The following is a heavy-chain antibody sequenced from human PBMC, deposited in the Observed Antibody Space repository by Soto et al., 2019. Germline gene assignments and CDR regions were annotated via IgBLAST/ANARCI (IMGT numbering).Heavy chain of an antibody. CDR1: GFTFDDYA. D-gene: IGHD2-2*01. CDR2: ISWNSGSI. CDR3: ARTYCSSTSCYENWFDP. Sequence: EVQLVESGGGLVQPGRSLRLSCAASGFTFDDYAMHWVRQAPGKGLEWVSGISWNSGSIGYADSVKGRFTISRDNAKNSLYRQMNSLRAEDTALYYCARTYCSSTSCYENWFDPWGQGTLVTVSA. V-gene: IGHV3-9*01. J-gene: IGHJ5*02.